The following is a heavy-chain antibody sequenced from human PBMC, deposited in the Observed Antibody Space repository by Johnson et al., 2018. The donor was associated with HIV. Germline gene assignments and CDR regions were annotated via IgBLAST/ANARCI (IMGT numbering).Heavy chain of an antibody. J-gene: IGHJ3*02. CDR1: GFTFSSYA. Sequence: VQLVESGGGLVQPGGSLRLSCAASGFTFSSYAMSWVRQAPGKGLEWVSVIYSGGSTYYADSVKGRFTISRDNSKNTLYLQMNSLRAEDTAVYYCARDCTGGVCLNDAFDIWGQGTMVTVSS. CDR3: ARDCTGGVCLNDAFDI. V-gene: IGHV3-66*01. D-gene: IGHD2-8*02. CDR2: IYSGGST.